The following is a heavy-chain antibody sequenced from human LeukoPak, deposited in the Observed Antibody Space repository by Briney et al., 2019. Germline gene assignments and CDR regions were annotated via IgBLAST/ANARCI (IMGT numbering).Heavy chain of an antibody. Sequence: GGSLRLSCAASGFTVSSNYMSWVRQAPGKGLEWVSVIYSGGSTYYADSVKGRFTISRDNSKNTLYLQMNSLGAEDTAVYYCASPGGESYGDYGGFDYWGQGTLVTVSS. V-gene: IGHV3-53*01. J-gene: IGHJ4*02. CDR1: GFTVSSNY. CDR2: IYSGGST. CDR3: ASPGGESYGDYGGFDY. D-gene: IGHD4-17*01.